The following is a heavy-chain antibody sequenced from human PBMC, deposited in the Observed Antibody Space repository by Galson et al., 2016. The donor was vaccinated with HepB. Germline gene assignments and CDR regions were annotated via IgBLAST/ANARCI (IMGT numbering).Heavy chain of an antibody. CDR2: MFTSGNS. Sequence: TLSLTCTVSGGSISSGSYFCNWIRQPAGKGLEWIGSMFTSGNSNYNPSLKSRVTISLDTSKNQFFLKMSSVTAADTAVYYCAVWFGDDNYWGQGILVTVSS. J-gene: IGHJ4*02. D-gene: IGHD3-10*01. V-gene: IGHV4-61*02. CDR1: GGSISSGSYF. CDR3: AVWFGDDNY.